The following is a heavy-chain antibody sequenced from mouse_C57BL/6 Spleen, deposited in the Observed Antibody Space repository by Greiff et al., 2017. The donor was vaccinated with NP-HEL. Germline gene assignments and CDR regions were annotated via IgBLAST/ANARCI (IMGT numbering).Heavy chain of an antibody. V-gene: IGHV1-82*01. D-gene: IGHD1-1*01. J-gene: IGHJ2*01. CDR3: AREGITLFDY. CDR2: IYPGDGDT. CDR1: GYAFSSSW. Sequence: VQLQQSGPELVKPGASVKISCKASGYAFSSSWMNWVKQRPGTGLEWIGRIYPGDGDTNYNGKFKGQATLTADKSSSTAYMQLSSLTSEDSAVYFCAREGITLFDYWGQGTTRTVSS.